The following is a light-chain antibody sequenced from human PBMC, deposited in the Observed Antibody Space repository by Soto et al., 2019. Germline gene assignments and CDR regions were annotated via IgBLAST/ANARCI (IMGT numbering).Light chain of an antibody. CDR2: GAS. CDR1: QGIGDT. J-gene: IGKJ4*01. V-gene: IGKV3-15*01. CDR3: QQYNNWPLLT. Sequence: EMVLTQSPGTRALSPGEGATLSCRASQGIGDTLAWYQQKPGQAPRLLIYGASTRATGIPARFSGSGSGTEFTLTISSLQSEDFAVYYCQQYNNWPLLTFGGGTNVDIK.